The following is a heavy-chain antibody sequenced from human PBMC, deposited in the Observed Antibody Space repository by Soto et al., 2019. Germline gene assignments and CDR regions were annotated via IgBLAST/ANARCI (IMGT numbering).Heavy chain of an antibody. Sequence: EASVKVSCKASGYTFTSYDINWVRQATGQGLEWMGWMNPNSGNTGYAQKLQGRVTMTTDTSTSTAYMELRSLRSDDTAVYYSARDASVALFDYWGQGTLVTVSS. J-gene: IGHJ4*02. CDR1: GYTFTSYD. D-gene: IGHD6-19*01. CDR3: ARDASVALFDY. V-gene: IGHV1-8*01. CDR2: MNPNSGNT.